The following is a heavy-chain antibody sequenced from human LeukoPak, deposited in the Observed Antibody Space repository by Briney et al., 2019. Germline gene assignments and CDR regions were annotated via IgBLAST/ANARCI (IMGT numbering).Heavy chain of an antibody. CDR2: IYAGNGNT. Sequence: ASVKVSCKASGYSFTSYAMHWVRQAPGQRLEWVGWIYAGNGNTQFSQNFQGRVTFTRDTSASTAYMELSSLRSEDTAVYYCARGYCSSTSCQYYLDYWGQGTLVTVSS. J-gene: IGHJ4*02. D-gene: IGHD2-2*01. CDR3: ARGYCSSTSCQYYLDY. V-gene: IGHV1-3*01. CDR1: GYSFTSYA.